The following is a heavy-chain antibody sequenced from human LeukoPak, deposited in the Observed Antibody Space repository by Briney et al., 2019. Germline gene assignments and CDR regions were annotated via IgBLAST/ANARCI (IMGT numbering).Heavy chain of an antibody. J-gene: IGHJ4*02. CDR3: ASAAGGPYSSSWLFDY. V-gene: IGHV4-59*01. CDR2: IYYSGST. CDR1: GGSISSYY. Sequence: SETLSLTCTVSGGSISSYYWSWIRQPPGKGLEWIGYIYYSGSTNYNPSLKSRVTISVDTSKNQSSLKLSSVTAADTAVYYCASAAGGPYSSSWLFDYWGQGTLVTVSS. D-gene: IGHD6-13*01.